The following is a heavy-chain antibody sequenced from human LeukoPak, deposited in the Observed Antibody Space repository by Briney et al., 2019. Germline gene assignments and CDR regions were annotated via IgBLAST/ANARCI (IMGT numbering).Heavy chain of an antibody. J-gene: IGHJ4*02. Sequence: PGGSLRLSCVASGFTLSPFPMHWVRQAPGKGLEWVAMISSDGSLIYYTDSVWGRFIISRDNSKNSVYLETNNLRPGDTAVYYCARDLGMAEAGTAHFDYWGQGTQVTVSS. CDR2: ISSDGSLI. CDR1: GFTLSPFP. D-gene: IGHD6-13*01. V-gene: IGHV3-30*04. CDR3: ARDLGMAEAGTAHFDY.